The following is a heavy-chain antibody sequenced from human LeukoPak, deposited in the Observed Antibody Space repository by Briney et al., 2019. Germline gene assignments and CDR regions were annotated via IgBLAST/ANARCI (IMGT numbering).Heavy chain of an antibody. J-gene: IGHJ3*02. D-gene: IGHD3-22*01. Sequence: GGSLRLSCAASGFTFSSYWMSWVRQAPGKGLEWVANIKQDGSEKYYVDSVKGRFTISRDNAKNSLYLQMNSLRAKDTAVYYCATDANYYDSSGYPTSEAFDIWGQGTMVTVSS. CDR1: GFTFSSYW. CDR3: ATDANYYDSSGYPTSEAFDI. CDR2: IKQDGSEK. V-gene: IGHV3-7*01.